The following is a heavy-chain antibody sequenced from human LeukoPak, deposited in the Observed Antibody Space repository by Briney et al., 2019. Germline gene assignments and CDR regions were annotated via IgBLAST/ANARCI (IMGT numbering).Heavy chain of an antibody. Sequence: ASVKVSCKASGYTFTTYAINWVRLAPGQGLEWMGWIIPIFGTANYAQKFQGRVTITADKSTSTAYMELSSLRSEDTAVYYCAKDGKQQTLDYWGQGTLVTVSS. V-gene: IGHV1-69*06. J-gene: IGHJ4*02. CDR3: AKDGKQQTLDY. CDR1: GYTFTTYA. CDR2: IIPIFGTA. D-gene: IGHD6-13*01.